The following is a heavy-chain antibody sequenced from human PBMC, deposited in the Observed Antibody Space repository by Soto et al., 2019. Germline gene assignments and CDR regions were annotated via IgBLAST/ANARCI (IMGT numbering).Heavy chain of an antibody. CDR1: GVTVGNNY. V-gene: IGHV3-66*01. J-gene: IGHJ4*02. CDR3: ARNVPVTALGY. CDR2: TYSGGDR. Sequence: EVRLVESGGGLVQPGGSLRRSCAASGVTVGNNYMSWVRQAPGKGLEWVSVTYSGGDRRYADSVKGIFTMSRDSTKNTVYLQMDSLRAEDTAVYFCARNVPVTALGYWGPGSLVTVSS. D-gene: IGHD4-17*01.